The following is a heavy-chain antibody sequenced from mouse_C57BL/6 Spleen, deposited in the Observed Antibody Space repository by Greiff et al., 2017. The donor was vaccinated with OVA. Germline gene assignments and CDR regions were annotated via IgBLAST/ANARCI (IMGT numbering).Heavy chain of an antibody. CDR3: ARLTGTHY. D-gene: IGHD4-1*01. CDR2: ISGGGGNT. J-gene: IGHJ2*01. Sequence: DVMLVESGGGLVKPGGSLKLSCAASGFTFSSYTMSWVRQTPEKRLEWVATISGGGGNTYYPDSVKGRFTISRDNAKNTLYLQMSSLRSEDTALYYCARLTGTHYWGQGTTLTVSS. V-gene: IGHV5-9*01. CDR1: GFTFSSYT.